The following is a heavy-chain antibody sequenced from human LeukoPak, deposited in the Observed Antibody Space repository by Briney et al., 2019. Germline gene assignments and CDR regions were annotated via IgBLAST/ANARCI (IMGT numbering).Heavy chain of an antibody. Sequence: SETLSLTCTVSGGSISSGGYYWSWIRQHPGKGLEWIGYIYYSGSTYYNPSLKSRVTISVDTSKNQFSLKLSSVTAADTAVYYCARMGGLLSSDAFDIWGQGTMVTVSS. CDR1: GGSISSGGYY. CDR3: ARMGGLLSSDAFDI. D-gene: IGHD3-10*01. J-gene: IGHJ3*02. CDR2: IYYSGST. V-gene: IGHV4-31*03.